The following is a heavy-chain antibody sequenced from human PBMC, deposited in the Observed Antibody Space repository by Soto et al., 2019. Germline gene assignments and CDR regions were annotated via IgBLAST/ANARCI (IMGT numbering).Heavy chain of an antibody. D-gene: IGHD4-17*01. J-gene: IGHJ4*02. CDR1: GYTFPSYH. Sequence: QVQLVQSGAEVKKPGASVKVSCKASGYTFPSYHISWVRQATGQGLEWMGWMHPYSGNTAYAQKFQGRLTMTTNSSISTAYMELSRLTSEDTAVYYCAREQDSGAYGDYWGQGTLVNVSS. CDR2: MHPYSGNT. V-gene: IGHV1-8*01. CDR3: AREQDSGAYGDY.